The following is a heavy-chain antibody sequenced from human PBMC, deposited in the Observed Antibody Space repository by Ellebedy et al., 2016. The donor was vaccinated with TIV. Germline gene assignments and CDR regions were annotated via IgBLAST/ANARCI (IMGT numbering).Heavy chain of an antibody. V-gene: IGHV3-74*01. D-gene: IGHD2-21*02. CDR1: GFPFSSHW. J-gene: IGHJ4*02. CDR3: LHLVVVAATVY. CDR2: INGDGGFT. Sequence: PGGSLRLSCAASGFPFSSHWMHWVRQAPGKGPVWLSRINGDGGFTRHSDFVKGRFTISRDNAKNTLYLQMNSLKTEDTAVYYCLHLVVVAATVYWGQGTLVTVSS.